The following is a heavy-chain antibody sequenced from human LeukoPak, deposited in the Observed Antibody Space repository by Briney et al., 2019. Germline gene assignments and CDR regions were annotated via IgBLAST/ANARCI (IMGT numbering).Heavy chain of an antibody. CDR3: AEVPSRIPA. CDR2: ISSGGSTT. CDR1: GFTFSSHV. J-gene: IGHJ5*02. D-gene: IGHD5-18*01. Sequence: PGGSLRLSCAASGFTFSSHVMSWVRQAPGKGLEWVSSISSGGSTTYYVDSVKGRFTISRDNSKNTLYLQMDTLRAEDTAVYYCAEVPSRIPAWGQGTLVTVSS. V-gene: IGHV3-23*01.